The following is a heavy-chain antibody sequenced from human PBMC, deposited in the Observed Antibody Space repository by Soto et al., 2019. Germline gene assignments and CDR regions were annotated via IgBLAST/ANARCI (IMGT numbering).Heavy chain of an antibody. Sequence: QVQLVQSGAEVKKPGSSVTGSCKASGGTFGNSAISWVRQAPGQGLEWMGGIMPIFPTPDYAQKFQGRVTITADESTSTAYMEFTSLRSEDTAVYYCARVKDRQQIGGNYSQGMDVGGQGTTVTV. CDR3: ARVKDRQQIGGNYSQGMDV. D-gene: IGHD1-26*01. V-gene: IGHV1-69*12. CDR2: IMPIFPTP. J-gene: IGHJ6*02. CDR1: GGTFGNSA.